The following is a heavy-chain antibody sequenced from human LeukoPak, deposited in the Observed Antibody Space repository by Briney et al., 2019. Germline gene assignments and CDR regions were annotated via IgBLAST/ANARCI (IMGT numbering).Heavy chain of an antibody. D-gene: IGHD3-22*01. V-gene: IGHV4-39*01. CDR1: GGSLSSNLYY. J-gene: IGHJ5*01. CDR2: VFYTGAT. CDR3: VRRWEPYHDSSAFYLDS. Sequence: PSETLSLTCTVSGGSLSSNLYYWGWIRQSPGKGLEWIGSVFYTGATYDSPSLKSRITISIDTSKNQSSLKLTSVTAADTAVYYCVRRWEPYHDSSAFYLDSWGQGTLVTVSS.